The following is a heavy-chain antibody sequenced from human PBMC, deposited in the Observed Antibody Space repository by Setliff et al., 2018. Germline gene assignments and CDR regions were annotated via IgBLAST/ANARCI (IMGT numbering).Heavy chain of an antibody. CDR3: ARMSGFQYMDV. V-gene: IGHV4-61*09. J-gene: IGHJ6*03. CDR2: IYTSWST. Sequence: SETLSLTCSVSDDSISSRRYYWGWFRQPAGKELEWVGQIYTSWSTNYNPSLKSRVTISLDTSKNQFSLSLTSVTAADTAVYYCARMSGFQYMDVWGKGTTVTVSS. D-gene: IGHD3-3*01. CDR1: DDSISSRRYY.